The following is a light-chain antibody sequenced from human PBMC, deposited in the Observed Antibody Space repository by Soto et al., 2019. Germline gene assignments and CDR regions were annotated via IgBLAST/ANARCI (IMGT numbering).Light chain of an antibody. Sequence: QAVVTQDSSLTVSPGGTVTLTCASSTGAVTSGHFTSWFQLKHGQAPSQLIHSTTEKHSWTPDRFSGSLLGAKAALTLSGVQPEDEADYYCFLYHGGTHVFGSGTKVTVL. V-gene: IGLV7-43*01. CDR3: FLYHGGTHV. CDR2: STT. CDR1: TGAVTSGHF. J-gene: IGLJ1*01.